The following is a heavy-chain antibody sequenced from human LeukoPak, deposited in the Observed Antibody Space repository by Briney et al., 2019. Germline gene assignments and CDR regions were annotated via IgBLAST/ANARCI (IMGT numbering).Heavy chain of an antibody. D-gene: IGHD6-19*01. Sequence: GGSLRLSCAPSGFTFSSYALSWVRKAPGTGLERVSAISGSGVSTYYADSVKGRFTISRDNSKNTLYLQMNSLRAEDTAVYYCAIGRASGWYEFDYWGQGTLVTVSS. CDR3: AIGRASGWYEFDY. J-gene: IGHJ4*02. V-gene: IGHV3-23*01. CDR1: GFTFSSYA. CDR2: ISGSGVST.